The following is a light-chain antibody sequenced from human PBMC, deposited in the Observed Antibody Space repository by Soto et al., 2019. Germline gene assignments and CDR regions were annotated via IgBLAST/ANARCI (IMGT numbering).Light chain of an antibody. Sequence: IVLTQSPGTLSLSPGERVTLSCRASQSVTTRLAWYQHKPGQAPTLLTSGASNRASGVPVRFSGSGSGTDFTLTITRLEPEEFALYYCQQYDGSPITFGLGTRLEIK. J-gene: IGKJ5*01. CDR1: QSVTTR. CDR3: QQYDGSPIT. CDR2: GAS. V-gene: IGKV3-20*01.